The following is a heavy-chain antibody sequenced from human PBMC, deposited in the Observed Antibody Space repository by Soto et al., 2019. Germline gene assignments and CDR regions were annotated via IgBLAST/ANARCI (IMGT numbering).Heavy chain of an antibody. CDR2: ISYDGSNK. J-gene: IGHJ5*02. CDR1: GFTFSSYA. CDR3: ARDPIAALKFIEYNWFDP. V-gene: IGHV3-30-3*01. Sequence: QVQLVESGGGVVQPGRSLRLSCAASGFTFSSYAMHWVRQAPGKGLEWVAVISYDGSNKYYADSVKGRFTISRDNSKNTLYLQMNSLRAEDTAVYYCARDPIAALKFIEYNWFDPWGQGTLVTVSS. D-gene: IGHD6-6*01.